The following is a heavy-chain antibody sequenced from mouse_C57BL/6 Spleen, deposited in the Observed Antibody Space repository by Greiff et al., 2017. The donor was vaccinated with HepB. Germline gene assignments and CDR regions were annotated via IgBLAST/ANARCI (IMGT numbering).Heavy chain of an antibody. CDR3: ARSYYGSSYGVWYFDV. CDR1: GYTFTDYY. Sequence: QVHVKQSGAELVRPGASVKLSCKASGYTFTDYYINWVKQRPGQGLEWIARIYPGSGNTYYNEKFKGKATLTAEKSSSTAYMQLSSLTSEDSAVYCCARSYYGSSYGVWYFDVWGTGTTVTVSS. CDR2: IYPGSGNT. V-gene: IGHV1-76*01. J-gene: IGHJ1*03. D-gene: IGHD1-1*01.